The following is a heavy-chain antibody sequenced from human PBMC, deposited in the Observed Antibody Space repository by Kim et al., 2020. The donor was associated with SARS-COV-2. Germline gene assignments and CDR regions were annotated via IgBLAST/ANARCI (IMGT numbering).Heavy chain of an antibody. CDR1: GGSISSYY. Sequence: SETLSLTCTVSGGSISSYYWSWIRQPPGKGLEWIGYNYYSGSTNYKPSLKSRVTISVDTSKNQFSLKLSSVTAADTAVYYCAREWGMRYWGQGTLVTVSS. CDR3: AREWGMRY. J-gene: IGHJ4*02. CDR2: NYYSGST. V-gene: IGHV4-59*13. D-gene: IGHD1-26*01.